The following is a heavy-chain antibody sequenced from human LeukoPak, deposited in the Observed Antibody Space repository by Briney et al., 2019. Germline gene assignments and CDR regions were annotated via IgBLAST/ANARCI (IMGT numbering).Heavy chain of an antibody. CDR2: INTDGSNT. CDR1: GFTFSSYW. D-gene: IGHD5-12*01. Sequence: GGSLRLPCAASGFTFSSYWMHWVRQAPGKGLVRISRINTDGSNTRHEDTVKGRFTISRDNAKNTLYLQMNSLRAEDTAVYYCARDGYRTSQGAFDLWGQGTMVTVSS. V-gene: IGHV3-74*01. J-gene: IGHJ3*01. CDR3: ARDGYRTSQGAFDL.